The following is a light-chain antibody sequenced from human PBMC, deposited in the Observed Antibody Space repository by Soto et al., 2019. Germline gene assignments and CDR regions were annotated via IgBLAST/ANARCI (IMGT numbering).Light chain of an antibody. CDR1: QSISSY. J-gene: IGKJ1*01. V-gene: IGKV1-39*01. Sequence: DIQMTQSPSSLSASVGDRVTITCRASQSISSYLNWYQQKPGKAPKLLIYAASSLQSGVPSRFSGSGSGTDFTLTISSLQPEDFAVYYCQQYGSSGTVGQGTKVDIK. CDR2: AAS. CDR3: QQYGSSGT.